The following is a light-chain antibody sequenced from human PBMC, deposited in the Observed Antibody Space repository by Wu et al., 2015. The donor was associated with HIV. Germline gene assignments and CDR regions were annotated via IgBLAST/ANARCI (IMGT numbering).Light chain of an antibody. CDR1: QGISSY. CDR2: GAS. J-gene: IGKJ1*01. CDR3: QKYNSAPWT. V-gene: IGKV1-27*01. Sequence: DIQMTQSPSSLSASVGDRVTITCRASQGISSYLAWYQQKPGKVPRLLIYGASTLQSGVPSRFGGSGPGTDFTLTISSLQPEDVAIYYCQKYNSAPWTFGQGTKVEIK.